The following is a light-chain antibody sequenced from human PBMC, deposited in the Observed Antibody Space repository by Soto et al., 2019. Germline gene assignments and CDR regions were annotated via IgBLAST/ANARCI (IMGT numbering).Light chain of an antibody. Sequence: IVLTQSPGTLSLSPGEKATLSCRASQSISSYYLAWYQQKPGQAPRLLIHGASTRATGIPDRFSGSGSGTDFPLTISRREPEDFAVYYCQQYGTSRPWMFGQGTKVEI. J-gene: IGKJ1*01. CDR1: QSISSYY. V-gene: IGKV3-20*01. CDR3: QQYGTSRPWM. CDR2: GAS.